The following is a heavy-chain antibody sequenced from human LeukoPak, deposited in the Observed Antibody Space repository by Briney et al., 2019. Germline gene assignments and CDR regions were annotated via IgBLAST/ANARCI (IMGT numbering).Heavy chain of an antibody. CDR1: GFTLSSYS. CDR2: ISSSSSYI. D-gene: IGHD3-10*01. Sequence: GGSLRLSCAASGFTLSSYSMNWVRQAPGKGLEWVSSISSSSSYIYYADSVKGRFTISRDNAKNSLYLQMNSLRAEDTAVYYCARVNHEGPYGSFDYWGQGTLVTVSS. J-gene: IGHJ4*02. CDR3: ARVNHEGPYGSFDY. V-gene: IGHV3-21*01.